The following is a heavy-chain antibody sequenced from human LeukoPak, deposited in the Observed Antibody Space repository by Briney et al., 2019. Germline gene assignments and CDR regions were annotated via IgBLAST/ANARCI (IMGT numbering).Heavy chain of an antibody. CDR3: EYVDTEAY. V-gene: IGHV3-53*01. D-gene: IGHD5-18*01. CDR2: IYSGGST. J-gene: IGHJ4*02. CDR1: GFTVSSNY. Sequence: GGSLSLSCAASGFTVSSNYMSWVRQAPGKGLEWVSVIYSGGSTYYADSVKGRFTISRDNSKNTLYLQMNSLRAEDTAVYYCEYVDTEAYWGQGTLVTVSS.